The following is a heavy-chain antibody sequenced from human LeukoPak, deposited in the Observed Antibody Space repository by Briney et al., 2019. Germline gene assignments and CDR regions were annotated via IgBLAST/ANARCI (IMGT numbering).Heavy chain of an antibody. CDR1: GFTVSSNY. J-gene: IGHJ4*02. Sequence: GGSLRLSCAASGFTVSSNYMSWVRQAPGKGLEWVSFIYSDGSTYYADSVKGRFTISRDTSKSTLYLQVNSLRAEDTAVYFCARVVPGTTYLRLYYFDSWGQGPLVTVSS. CDR2: IYSDGST. CDR3: ARVVPGTTYLRLYYFDS. D-gene: IGHD1-7*01. V-gene: IGHV3-53*01.